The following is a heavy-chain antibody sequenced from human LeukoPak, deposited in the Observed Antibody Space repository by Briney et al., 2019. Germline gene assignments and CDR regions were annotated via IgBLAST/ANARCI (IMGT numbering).Heavy chain of an antibody. J-gene: IGHJ5*02. D-gene: IGHD3-16*01. CDR1: GYVFRSFG. CDR2: ISGFNGNT. V-gene: IGHV1-18*01. CDR3: ARDWGGGSHWFDP. Sequence: ASVKVSCKASGYVFRSFGMSWVRQAPGQGLEWMGWISGFNGNTKYGEKFQGRVTLTTDTATSTAYVELKSLRFDDTALYYCARDWGGGSHWFDPWGQGTLVTVSS.